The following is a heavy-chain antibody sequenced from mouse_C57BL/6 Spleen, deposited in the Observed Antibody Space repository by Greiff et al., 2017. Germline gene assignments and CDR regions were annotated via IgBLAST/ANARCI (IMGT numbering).Heavy chain of an antibody. J-gene: IGHJ2*01. V-gene: IGHV1-53*01. D-gene: IGHD2-1*01. CDR2: INPSNGGT. Sequence: QVQLQQPGTELVKPGASVKLSCKASGYTFPSYWMHWVKQRPGQGLEWIGNINPSNGGTNYNEKFKSKATLTVDKSSSTAYMQLSSLTSEDSAVYYCARPDGNYENYFDYWGQGTTLTVSS. CDR1: GYTFPSYW. CDR3: ARPDGNYENYFDY.